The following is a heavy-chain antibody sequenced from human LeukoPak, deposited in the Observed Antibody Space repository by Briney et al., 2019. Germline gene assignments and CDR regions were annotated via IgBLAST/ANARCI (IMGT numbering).Heavy chain of an antibody. CDR2: LSYGGTNK. CDR3: ARDRSGYANDAFDF. CDR1: GFTFSDYA. V-gene: IGHV3-30-3*01. J-gene: IGHJ3*01. Sequence: GRSLRLSCAASGFTFSDYAVHWVRQAPGKGLEWVAVLSYGGTNKYYADSVKGRFTISRDNSKNTMFLQMNSLRAEDTAVYHCARDRSGYANDAFDFWGQGTMVTVSS. D-gene: IGHD3-3*01.